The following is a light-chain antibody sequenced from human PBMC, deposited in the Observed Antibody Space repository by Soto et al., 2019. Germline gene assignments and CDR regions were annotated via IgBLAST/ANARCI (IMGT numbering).Light chain of an antibody. CDR2: TAS. Sequence: DIQMTQSPSSLSASVGDRVTITCRASQSISGFLNWFQQKPGKAPDLLIYTASSLQSGVPSRFSGSGSGTDFTLTISSLQPEDFATYYCQQSYNTPYTFGQGTKVDIK. J-gene: IGKJ2*01. CDR3: QQSYNTPYT. CDR1: QSISGF. V-gene: IGKV1-39*01.